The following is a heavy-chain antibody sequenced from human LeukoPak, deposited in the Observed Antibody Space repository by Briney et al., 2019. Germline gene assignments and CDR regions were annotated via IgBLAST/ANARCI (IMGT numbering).Heavy chain of an antibody. D-gene: IGHD6-6*01. CDR1: GGSFSGYY. Sequence: PSETLSLTCAVYGGSFSGYYWSWIRQPPGKGLEWIGEINHSGSTNYNPSLKSRVTISVDTSKSQFSLKLSSVTAADTAVYYCASLEYSSSSLFDYWGQGTLVTVSS. V-gene: IGHV4-34*01. CDR3: ASLEYSSSSLFDY. CDR2: INHSGST. J-gene: IGHJ4*02.